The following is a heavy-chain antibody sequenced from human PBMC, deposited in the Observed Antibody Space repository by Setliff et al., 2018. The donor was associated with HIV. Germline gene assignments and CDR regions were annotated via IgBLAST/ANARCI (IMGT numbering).Heavy chain of an antibody. V-gene: IGHV1-69*13. CDR2: HIPMFGTA. Sequence: SVKVSCKAAGGTLRRYGISWVRQAPGQGLEWMGGHIPMFGTARYAQNFQGRVTITADESTSTAYMELTSLRSEDTAVYYCARRGYYDTGGYYSFPYWGQGTLVTVSS. J-gene: IGHJ4*02. CDR3: ARRGYYDTGGYYSFPY. D-gene: IGHD3-22*01. CDR1: GGTLRRYG.